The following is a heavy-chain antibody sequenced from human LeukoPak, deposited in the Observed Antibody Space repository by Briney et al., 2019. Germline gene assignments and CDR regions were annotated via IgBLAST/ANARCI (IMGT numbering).Heavy chain of an antibody. V-gene: IGHV3-48*01. CDR1: GFTFSDYS. CDR3: ARGPPLFDP. CDR2: ISTGGQTI. Sequence: GGSLRLSCAVSGFTFSDYSMNWVRQPPGKGLEWISYISTGGQTIYYADSVEGRFTISRDNAKKSLYLQMNSLRAEDTAVHYCARGPPLFDPWGQGTLVTVSS. J-gene: IGHJ5*02.